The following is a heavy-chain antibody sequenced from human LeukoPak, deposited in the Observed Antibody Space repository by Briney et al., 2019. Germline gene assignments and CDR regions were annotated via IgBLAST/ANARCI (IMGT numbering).Heavy chain of an antibody. V-gene: IGHV1-2*02. CDR1: GYTFTDYY. CDR2: INPKSGGT. CDR3: ARRGDWNHHDF. Sequence: ASVKVSCKASGYTFTDYYMHWVRRAPGQGLEWMGWINPKSGGTNYAQKFQGRVTMTRDTSISTAYMELSSLRSDDTAVYYCARRGDWNHHDFWGQGTLVTVSS. J-gene: IGHJ4*02. D-gene: IGHD1-1*01.